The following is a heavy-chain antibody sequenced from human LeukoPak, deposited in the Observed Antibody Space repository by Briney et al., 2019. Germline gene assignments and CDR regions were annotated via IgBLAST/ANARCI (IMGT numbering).Heavy chain of an antibody. J-gene: IGHJ3*02. V-gene: IGHV1-8*01. CDR3: ARVLAEDASDI. Sequence: ASVKVSCKASGYTFTSYDINWVRQATGQGLEWMGWMNPNSGNTGYAQKDPGRVTMTRNTSISTAYMELSSLRSEDTAVYYCARVLAEDASDIWGQGTMVTVSS. D-gene: IGHD3-3*02. CDR1: GYTFTSYD. CDR2: MNPNSGNT.